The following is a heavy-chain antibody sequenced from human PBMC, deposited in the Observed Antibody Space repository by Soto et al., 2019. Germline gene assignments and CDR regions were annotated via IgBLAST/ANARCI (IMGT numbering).Heavy chain of an antibody. CDR1: GGTFSSYA. J-gene: IGHJ6*02. CDR2: IIPIFGTA. V-gene: IGHV1-69*12. CDR3: ARGGDGYQIPLTDYYYGMDV. D-gene: IGHD5-12*01. Sequence: QVQLVQSGAEVKKPGSSVKVSCKASGGTFSSYAISWVRQAPGQGLEWMGGIIPIFGTANYAQKFQGRVTIPADESTSTAYMELSSLRSEDTAVYYCARGGDGYQIPLTDYYYGMDVWGQGTTVTVSS.